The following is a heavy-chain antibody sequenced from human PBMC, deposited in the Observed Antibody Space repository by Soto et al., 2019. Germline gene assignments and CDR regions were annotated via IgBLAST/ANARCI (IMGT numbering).Heavy chain of an antibody. Sequence: GGSLRLSCAASGFTFSSYCMHWVRQAPGKGLEWVAVISYDGINKYYADSVKGRFTISRDNSKNTLYLQMNSLRAEDTAVYYCAKNGLRTGYVFPYWDKGTLVTVSS. CDR3: AKNGLRTGYVFPY. D-gene: IGHD3-9*01. V-gene: IGHV3-30*18. J-gene: IGHJ4*02. CDR2: ISYDGINK. CDR1: GFTFSSYC.